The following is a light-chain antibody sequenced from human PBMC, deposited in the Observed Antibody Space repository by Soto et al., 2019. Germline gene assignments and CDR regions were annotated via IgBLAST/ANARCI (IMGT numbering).Light chain of an antibody. V-gene: IGKV1-8*01. J-gene: IGKJ1*01. CDR1: QGISSY. CDR3: ERSYSAAAT. Sequence: AIRMTQSPSSLSASTGDRVTITCRASQGISSYLAWYQQKPGKAPKLLIYAASTLQSGVPSRFSGSGSGTDFTLTISSVQAEDFATYYYERSYSAAATFGQGTKVDIK. CDR2: AAS.